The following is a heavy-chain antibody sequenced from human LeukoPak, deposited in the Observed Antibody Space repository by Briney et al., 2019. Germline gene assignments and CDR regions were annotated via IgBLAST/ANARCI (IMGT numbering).Heavy chain of an antibody. V-gene: IGHV3-48*04. CDR3: ARGVLPMDV. CDR1: GFTFRNYG. Sequence: GGSLRLSCVTSGFTFRNYGMQWVRQAPGKGLEWVSYISSSGSTIYYADSVKGRFTISRDNAKNSLYLQMNSLRAEDTAVYYCARGVLPMDVWGQGTTVTVSS. J-gene: IGHJ6*02. CDR2: ISSSGSTI. D-gene: IGHD5-18*01.